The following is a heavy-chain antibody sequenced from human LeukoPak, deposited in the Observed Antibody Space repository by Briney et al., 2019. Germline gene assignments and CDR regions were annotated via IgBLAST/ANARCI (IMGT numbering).Heavy chain of an antibody. CDR3: ARDYYDSSGQGNP. CDR1: GGSISSGSSY. Sequence: SETLSLTCTVSGGSISSGSSYWSWIRQPAGKGLEWIGRIYTSGSTNYNPPLKSRVTISVDTSKNQISLKLSSVTAADTAVYYCARDYYDSSGQGNPWGQGTLVTVSS. CDR2: IYTSGST. V-gene: IGHV4-61*02. J-gene: IGHJ5*02. D-gene: IGHD3-22*01.